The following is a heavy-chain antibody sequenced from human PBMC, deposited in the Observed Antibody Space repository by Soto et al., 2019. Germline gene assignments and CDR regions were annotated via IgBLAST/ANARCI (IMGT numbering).Heavy chain of an antibody. D-gene: IGHD1-1*01. CDR3: ARELEPYYYYGMDV. CDR2: INADSGNT. V-gene: IGHV1-3*01. J-gene: IGHJ6*02. CDR1: GYTFTSYA. Sequence: ASVKVSCKASGYTFTSYAMHWVRQAPGQRLEWMGWINADSGNTKYAQKFQGRVTMTRDTSISTAYMELSRLRSDDTAVYYCARELEPYYYYGMDVWGQGTTVTVSS.